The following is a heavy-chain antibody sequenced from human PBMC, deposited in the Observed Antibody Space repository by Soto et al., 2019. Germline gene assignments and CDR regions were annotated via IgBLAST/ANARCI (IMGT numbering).Heavy chain of an antibody. D-gene: IGHD1-1*01. CDR2: ISPHNGST. J-gene: IGHJ4*02. CDR3: ARDVHTTTPHYVDY. V-gene: IGHV1-18*01. Sequence: QVQLEQSGPEVKKPGASVKVSCKTSGYTFTSHNINWVRQAPGQGLGWVGGISPHNGSTGAAQKFKGRVTMTAETSTDTVYMELGRLRSDDTAVYYWARDVHTTTPHYVDYWGQGTLITVSS. CDR1: GYTFTSHN.